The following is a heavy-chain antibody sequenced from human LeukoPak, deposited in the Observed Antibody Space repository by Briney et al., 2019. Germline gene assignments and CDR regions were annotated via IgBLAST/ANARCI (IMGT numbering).Heavy chain of an antibody. Sequence: GGSLRLSCAASGFTFSSYAMNWVRRAPGKGLEWVSSISTSTSDIYYADSVRGRFTISRDNAKNSLYLQMNSLTAEDTAVYYCARDQGSGSLYYYYYGMDVWGQGTTVTVSS. CDR1: GFTFSSYA. J-gene: IGHJ6*02. CDR2: ISTSTSDI. CDR3: ARDQGSGSLYYYYYGMDV. V-gene: IGHV3-21*01. D-gene: IGHD3-10*01.